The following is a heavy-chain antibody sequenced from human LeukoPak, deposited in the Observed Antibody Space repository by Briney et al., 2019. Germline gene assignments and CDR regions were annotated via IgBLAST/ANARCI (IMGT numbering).Heavy chain of an antibody. CDR3: ARTPEFCSGGSCYSEGYFDY. V-gene: IGHV3-64*01. D-gene: IGHD2-15*01. CDR2: ISSNGGST. J-gene: IGHJ4*02. Sequence: GGSLRLSCAASGFTFSTYAMHWVRQAPGKGLEYVSAISSNGGSTYYANSVKGGFTISRDNSKKTLYLQMGSLRTEDMAVYYCARTPEFCSGGSCYSEGYFDYWGQGTLVTVSS. CDR1: GFTFSTYA.